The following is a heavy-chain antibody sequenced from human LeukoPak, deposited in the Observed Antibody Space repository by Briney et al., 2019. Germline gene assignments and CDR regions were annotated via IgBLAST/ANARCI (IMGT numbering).Heavy chain of an antibody. J-gene: IGHJ4*02. V-gene: IGHV4-59*01. CDR2: IYYSGST. Sequence: SETLSLTCTVSGGSISSYYWSWIRQPPGKGLEWIGYIYYSGSTNYNPSLKSRVTISVDTSKNQSSLKLSSVTAADTAVYYCARSNKMAPFGYWGQGTLVTVSS. CDR1: GGSISSYY. D-gene: IGHD5-24*01. CDR3: ARSNKMAPFGY.